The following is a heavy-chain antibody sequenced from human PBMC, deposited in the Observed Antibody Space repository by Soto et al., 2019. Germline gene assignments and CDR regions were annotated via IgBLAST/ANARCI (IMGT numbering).Heavy chain of an antibody. CDR3: AKVGNYYDSSGYHDAFDI. CDR2: ISSSSSTI. CDR1: GFTFSTYS. D-gene: IGHD3-22*01. V-gene: IGHV3-48*01. J-gene: IGHJ3*02. Sequence: GGSLRLSCAASGFTFSTYSMNWVRQAPGKGLEWVSYISSSSSTIFYTDSVKGRFTVSRDNAKNSLYLQMNSLRAEDTAVYYCAKVGNYYDSSGYHDAFDIWGQGTMVNVS.